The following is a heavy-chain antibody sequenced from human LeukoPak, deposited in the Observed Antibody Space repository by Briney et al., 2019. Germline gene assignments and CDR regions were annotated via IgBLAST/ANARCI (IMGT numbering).Heavy chain of an antibody. J-gene: IGHJ4*02. CDR1: GFTFSSFA. Sequence: AGGSLRLSCAASGFTFSSFAINWVRQAPGKGLEWVSAISDRGGSTCYADSVKGRFTISRDNSKNTLYLQMNSLRAEDTAVYYCAKVQGAWDIVVVPAASEDYWGQRTLVTVSS. CDR2: ISDRGGST. D-gene: IGHD2-2*01. V-gene: IGHV3-23*01. CDR3: AKVQGAWDIVVVPAASEDY.